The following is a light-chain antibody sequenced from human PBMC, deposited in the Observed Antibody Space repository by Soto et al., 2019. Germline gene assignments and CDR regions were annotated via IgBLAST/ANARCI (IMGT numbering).Light chain of an antibody. CDR1: SSDVGGYNY. CDR2: DVS. V-gene: IGLV2-14*01. J-gene: IGLJ2*01. Sequence: QSALTQPASVSGSPGQSITLSCTGISSDVGGYNYVSWYQQHPGKAPKLMIYDVSNRPSGVSNRFSGSKSGNTASLTISGLQAEDEADYYCSSYTSSSTVVFGGGTKLTVL. CDR3: SSYTSSSTVV.